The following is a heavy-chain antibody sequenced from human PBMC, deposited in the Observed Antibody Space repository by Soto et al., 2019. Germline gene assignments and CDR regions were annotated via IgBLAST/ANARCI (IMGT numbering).Heavy chain of an antibody. V-gene: IGHV3-23*01. CDR1: GFTFSSYA. CDR2: ISGSGDST. CDR3: AKTPLYGALRDYYGMDV. D-gene: IGHD4-17*01. J-gene: IGHJ6*02. Sequence: GGSLRLSCAASGFTFSSYAMSWARQAPGKGLEWVSAISGSGDSTYYADSVKGRFTISRDNSKNTLYLQMNSLRAEDTAVYYCAKTPLYGALRDYYGMDVWGQGTTVTVSS.